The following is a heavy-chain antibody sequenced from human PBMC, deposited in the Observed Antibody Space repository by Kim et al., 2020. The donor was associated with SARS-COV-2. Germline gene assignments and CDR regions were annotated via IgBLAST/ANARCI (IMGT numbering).Heavy chain of an antibody. D-gene: IGHD1-1*01. CDR2: ISYDGSNK. Sequence: GGSLRLSCAASGFTFSSYAMHWVRQAPGKGLEWVAVISYDGSNKYYADSVKGRFTISRDNSKNTLYLQMNSLRAEDTAVYYRARVEASGYYYYYYGMDVWGQGTTVTVSS. CDR3: ARVEASGYYYYYYGMDV. V-gene: IGHV3-30*04. CDR1: GFTFSSYA. J-gene: IGHJ6*02.